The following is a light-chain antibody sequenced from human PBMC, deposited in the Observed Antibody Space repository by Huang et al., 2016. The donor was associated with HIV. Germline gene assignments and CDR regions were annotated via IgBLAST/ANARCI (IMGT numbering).Light chain of an antibody. J-gene: IGKJ1*01. V-gene: IGKV2-28*01. Sequence: DIVMSQSPLSLTVTPGEPASISCKSNGSLLYTNGFRYLNWYLQKPGLSPHLLIYLGSNRASGVPDRFSGSGTGIEFTLTISRVEADDVGVYYCMQSLQTPPTFGQGTKVEI. CDR2: LGS. CDR1: GSLLYTNGFRY. CDR3: MQSLQTPPT.